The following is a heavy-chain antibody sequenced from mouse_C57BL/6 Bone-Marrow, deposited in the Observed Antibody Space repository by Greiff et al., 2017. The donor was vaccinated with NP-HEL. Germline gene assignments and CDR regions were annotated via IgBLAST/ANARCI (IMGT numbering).Heavy chain of an antibody. CDR2: INPSNGGT. CDR1: GYTFTSYW. D-gene: IGHD1-1*01. Sequence: VQLQQSGTELVKPGASVKLSCKASGYTFTSYWMHWVKQRPGQGLEWIGNINPSNGGTNYNEKFKSKATLTVDKSSSTAYMQLSSLTSEDSAVYYCASITTVVRNYYFDYWGQGTTLTVSS. J-gene: IGHJ2*01. CDR3: ASITTVVRNYYFDY. V-gene: IGHV1-53*01.